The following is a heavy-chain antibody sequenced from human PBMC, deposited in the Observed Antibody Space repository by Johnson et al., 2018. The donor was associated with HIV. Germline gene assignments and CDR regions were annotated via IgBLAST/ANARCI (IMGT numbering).Heavy chain of an antibody. CDR3: ARGVPIAAAGHDAFDI. CDR2: IGTAGDT. J-gene: IGHJ3*02. CDR1: GFTFSSYD. Sequence: VQLVESGGGLVQPGGSLRLSGAASGFTFSSYDMHWVRQATGKGLEWVSAIGTAGDTYYPGSVKGRFTISRENAKNSLYLQMNSLRAGDTAVYYCARGVPIAAAGHDAFDIWGQGTMVTVSS. V-gene: IGHV3-13*01. D-gene: IGHD6-13*01.